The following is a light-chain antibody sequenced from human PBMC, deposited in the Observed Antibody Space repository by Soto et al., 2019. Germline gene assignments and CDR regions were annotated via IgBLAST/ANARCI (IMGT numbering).Light chain of an antibody. CDR2: DTS. V-gene: IGKV3-15*01. J-gene: IGKJ4*01. CDR3: QQYNHWPRMLS. CDR1: QSLSSN. Sequence: EIVLTQSPATLYVSPGERATLSCRASQSLSSNVAWYQQRPRQAPRLLIYDTSSRASDVPARFSGRGSGTEFTLTIASLQSEDFAIYYCQQYNHWPRMLSFGGGIKVELK.